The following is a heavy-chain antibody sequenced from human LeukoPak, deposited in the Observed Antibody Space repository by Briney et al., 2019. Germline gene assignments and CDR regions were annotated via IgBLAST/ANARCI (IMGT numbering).Heavy chain of an antibody. V-gene: IGHV1-24*01. J-gene: IGHJ5*02. D-gene: IGHD6-13*01. CDR1: GYTLTELS. CDR2: FDPEDGET. CDR3: ATWIGPTAAGTVNWFDP. Sequence: ASVKVSCKVSGYTLTELSMHWVRQAPGKGLEWMGGFDPEDGETIYAQKFQGRVTVTEDTSTDTAYMELSSLRSEDTAVYYCATWIGPTAAGTVNWFDPWGQGTLVTVSS.